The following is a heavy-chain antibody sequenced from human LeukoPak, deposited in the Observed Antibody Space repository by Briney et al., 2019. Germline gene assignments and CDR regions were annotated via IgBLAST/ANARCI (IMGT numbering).Heavy chain of an antibody. Sequence: ASVKVSCKASGYTFTGYYMHWVRQAPGQGLEWMGRINPNSGGTNYAQKFQGRVTMTRDTSISTAYMELSRLRSDDTAVYYCARDTSSSWSYYYYYYMDVWGKGTTATVSS. CDR2: INPNSGGT. CDR3: ARDTSSSWSYYYYYYMDV. J-gene: IGHJ6*03. V-gene: IGHV1-2*06. D-gene: IGHD6-13*01. CDR1: GYTFTGYY.